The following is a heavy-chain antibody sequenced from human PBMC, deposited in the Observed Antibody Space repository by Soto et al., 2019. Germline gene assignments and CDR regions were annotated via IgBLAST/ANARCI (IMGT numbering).Heavy chain of an antibody. V-gene: IGHV3-23*01. CDR2: ISGNGIST. J-gene: IGHJ5*02. D-gene: IGHD3-10*01. Sequence: GGSLRLSCAASGFTFNNYALSWVRQAPGKALEWVSAISGNGISTYYADSVRGRFTISRDNSENTLFLQMNRLRADDTAIYYCTRDAISMVRGTDNWFDPWGQGTLVTVSS. CDR1: GFTFNNYA. CDR3: TRDAISMVRGTDNWFDP.